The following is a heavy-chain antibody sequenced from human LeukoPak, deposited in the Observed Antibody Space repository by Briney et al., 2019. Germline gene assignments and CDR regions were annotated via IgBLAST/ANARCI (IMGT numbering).Heavy chain of an antibody. CDR1: GFTFCKYA. Sequence: GGPLTLSCAACGFTFCKYAMSCVPESPGKAVECVSGLWDNGGNPSYADTVKGRFTISRDNSKNTLYLQMNSLRPEDTAMYYCAKDQPEIGSMGYYWGLGTLVTVSS. J-gene: IGHJ4*01. CDR3: AKDQPEIGSMGYY. D-gene: IGHD1-26*01. CDR2: LWDNGGNP. V-gene: IGHV3-23*01.